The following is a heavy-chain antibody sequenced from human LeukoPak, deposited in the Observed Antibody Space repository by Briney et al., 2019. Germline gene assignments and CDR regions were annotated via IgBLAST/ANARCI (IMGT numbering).Heavy chain of an antibody. CDR2: INPNTGGT. D-gene: IGHD6-19*01. CDR3: ARVGSSGWYVHPTLDY. CDR1: GYTFIAYY. J-gene: IGHJ4*02. Sequence: ASVKVSCKASGYTFIAYYMHWVRQAPGQGPEWMGRINPNTGGTVYAQMFQGRVTVTRDTSISTAYMELSRLRSDDTAVYYCARVGSSGWYVHPTLDYWGQGTLVTVSS. V-gene: IGHV1-2*06.